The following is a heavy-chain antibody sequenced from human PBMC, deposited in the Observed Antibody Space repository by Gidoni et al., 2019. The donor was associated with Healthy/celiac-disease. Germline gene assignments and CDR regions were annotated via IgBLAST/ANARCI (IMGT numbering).Heavy chain of an antibody. CDR1: GFTVSSNY. V-gene: IGHV3-53*02. J-gene: IGHJ3*02. D-gene: IGHD2-2*01. CDR2: IYSGGST. Sequence: EVQLVETGGGLIQPGGSLRLSCAASGFTVSSNYMSWVRQAPGKGLEWVSVIYSGGSTYYADSVKGRFTISRDNSKNTLYLQMNSLRAEDTAVYYCAREGCSSTSCPDAFDIWGQGTMVTVSS. CDR3: AREGCSSTSCPDAFDI.